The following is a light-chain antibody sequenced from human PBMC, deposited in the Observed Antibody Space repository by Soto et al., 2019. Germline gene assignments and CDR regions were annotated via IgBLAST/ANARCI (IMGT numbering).Light chain of an antibody. J-gene: IGKJ4*01. CDR1: QSVLYSSNNKNY. CDR3: QQSSSTFLT. Sequence: DIVMTQSPDSLAVSLGERATINCKSSQSVLYSSNNKNYLAWYQQKPGQPPKLLIYWASTRESGVPDRFSGSGSGTDFTLTISSLQAEDVAVYYCQQSSSTFLTFGGGTKVEIK. CDR2: WAS. V-gene: IGKV4-1*01.